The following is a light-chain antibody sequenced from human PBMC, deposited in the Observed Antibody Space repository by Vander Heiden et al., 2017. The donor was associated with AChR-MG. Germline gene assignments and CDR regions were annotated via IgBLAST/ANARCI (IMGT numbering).Light chain of an antibody. V-gene: IGKV1-13*02. CDR3: QQASSYPLT. CDR2: DAS. J-gene: IGKJ4*01. CDR1: QDISCA. Sequence: AIQMPHLPSSLSASVGDRLTITCRASQDISCALNRYPNKQGIVPKVLIYDASSLVSGGPSRFSGSGSGTEFTLTISSLQPEDFATYHCQQASSYPLTFGGGTKVEIK.